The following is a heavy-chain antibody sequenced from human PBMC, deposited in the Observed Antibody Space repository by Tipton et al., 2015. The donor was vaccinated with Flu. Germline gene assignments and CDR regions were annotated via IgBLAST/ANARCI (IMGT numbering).Heavy chain of an antibody. J-gene: IGHJ4*02. CDR1: GYTFSSNYD. V-gene: IGHV1-8*01. CDR2: MNPDSGNT. Sequence: QLVQSGAEVEKPGASVKISCKASGYTFSSNYDIAWVRQATGQGLEWLGWMNPDSGNTGLAKKFQGRVSMTRNTSISTAYMELSSLRSEDTAVYYCARVGIDFWRSFDNWGQGTLVSVSS. CDR3: ARVGIDFWRSFDN. D-gene: IGHD3-3*01.